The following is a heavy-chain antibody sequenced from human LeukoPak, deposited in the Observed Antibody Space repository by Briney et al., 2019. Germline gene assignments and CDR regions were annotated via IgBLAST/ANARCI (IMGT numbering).Heavy chain of an antibody. CDR2: INPNSGGT. J-gene: IGHJ6*02. D-gene: IGHD6-13*01. Sequence: GASVKVSCKASGYTFTGYYMHWVRQAPGQGLEWMGWINPNSGGTNYAQKFQGRVTMTRDTSISTAYMELSRLRSDDTAVYYCARDKLDSSSPTGYYYYGMDVWGQGTTVTVSS. V-gene: IGHV1-2*02. CDR1: GYTFTGYY. CDR3: ARDKLDSSSPTGYYYYGMDV.